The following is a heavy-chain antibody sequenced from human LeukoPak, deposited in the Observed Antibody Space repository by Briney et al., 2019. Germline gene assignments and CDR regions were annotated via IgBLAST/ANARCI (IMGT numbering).Heavy chain of an antibody. Sequence: PGGSLRLSCAASGFTVSNNYMSWVRQAPGKGLEWVSAIYGGGNTYYADSVKGRFTISRDNSKNTLYLQMGSLRAEDMAVYYCAKDFCSGGSCYSLNYWGQGTLVTVSS. CDR1: GFTVSNNY. CDR2: IYGGGNT. J-gene: IGHJ4*02. CDR3: AKDFCSGGSCYSLNY. V-gene: IGHV3-66*01. D-gene: IGHD2-15*01.